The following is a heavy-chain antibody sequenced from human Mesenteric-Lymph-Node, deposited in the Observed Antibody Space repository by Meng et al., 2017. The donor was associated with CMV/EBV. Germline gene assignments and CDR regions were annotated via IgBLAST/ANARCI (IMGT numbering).Heavy chain of an antibody. Sequence: GESLKISCAASGFTFSSYSMNWVRQAPGKGLEWVSYISSSSSTIYYADSVKGRFTISRDNAKNSLYLQMSSLRAEDTAVYYCARRYCTNGVCYIDYWGQGTLVTVPQ. V-gene: IGHV3-48*04. D-gene: IGHD2-8*01. CDR2: ISSSSSTI. CDR3: ARRYCTNGVCYIDY. CDR1: GFTFSSYS. J-gene: IGHJ4*02.